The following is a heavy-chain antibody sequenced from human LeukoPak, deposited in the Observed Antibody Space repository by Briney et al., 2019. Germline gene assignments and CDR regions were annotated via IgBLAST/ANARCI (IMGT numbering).Heavy chain of an antibody. CDR2: IRPDGDRT. D-gene: IGHD3-10*01. J-gene: IGHJ4*02. CDR1: GFTFSTYA. V-gene: IGHV3-23*01. Sequence: GGSLRLSCAASGFTFSTYAITWVRQGPGKGLEWVSAIRPDGDRTYYANSVKGRFTISRDNAKNSLYLQMNSLRAEDTAVYYCARDESGYWGQGTLVTVSS. CDR3: ARDESGY.